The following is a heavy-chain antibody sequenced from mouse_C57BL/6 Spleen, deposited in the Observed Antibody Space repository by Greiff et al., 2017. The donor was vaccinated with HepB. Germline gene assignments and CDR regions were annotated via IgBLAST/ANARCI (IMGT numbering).Heavy chain of an antibody. CDR2: IDPSDSYT. CDR3: ARGVSRMPCDY. Sequence: QVQLQQPGAELVMPGASVKLSCKASGYPFTSYWMHWVKHRPGQGLEWIGEIDPSDSYTNYNHKFKGKSTLTVDKSSTTAYMQLSSLTSEDSSVYYCARGVSRMPCDYWGQGTTLTVSS. CDR1: GYPFTSYW. V-gene: IGHV1-69*01. D-gene: IGHD1-1*01. J-gene: IGHJ2*01.